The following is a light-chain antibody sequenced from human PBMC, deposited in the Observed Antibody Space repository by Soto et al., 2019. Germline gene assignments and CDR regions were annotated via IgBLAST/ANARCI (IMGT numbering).Light chain of an antibody. J-gene: IGKJ4*01. CDR2: WAS. CDR3: QQYYSSPLT. V-gene: IGKV4-1*01. CDR1: QRVLYSSNNKNY. Sequence: DIVMTQSPDALAVSLGERATINCKSSQRVLYSSNNKNYLDWYQQQPGQPPKLLIYWASTRESGVPDRFSGSGSGTEFTLTISSLQAEDVAVYYCQQYYSSPLTFGGGTKLEIK.